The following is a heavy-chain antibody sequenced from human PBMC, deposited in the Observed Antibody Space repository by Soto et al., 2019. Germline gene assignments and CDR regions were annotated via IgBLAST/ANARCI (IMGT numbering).Heavy chain of an antibody. CDR2: MNPNSGNT. Sequence: ASVKVSCKASGYTFTSYDINWVRQATGQGLEWMGWMNPNSGNTGYAQKLQGRVTMTRNTSISTAYMELSSLRSEDTAVYYCARVDTAMVVVDYYYYGMDVWGQGTTVTVSS. CDR3: ARVDTAMVVVDYYYYGMDV. V-gene: IGHV1-8*01. D-gene: IGHD5-18*01. J-gene: IGHJ6*02. CDR1: GYTFTSYD.